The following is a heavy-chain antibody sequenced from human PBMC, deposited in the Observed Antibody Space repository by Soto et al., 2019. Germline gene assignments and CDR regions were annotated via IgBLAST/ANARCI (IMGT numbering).Heavy chain of an antibody. CDR2: VIPMFDRA. CDR3: ARALTLRSGYTLDS. J-gene: IGHJ4*02. Sequence: QVQLVQSGAEVKRPGSSVKVSCKVSGGSLSSYGISWVRQAPGQGLEWMGGVIPMFDRAKYAQKFQGRVTITAHESTSAAYLELSSLRSEDTAVYYCARALTLRSGYTLDSWGQGTLVTVS. CDR1: GGSLSSYG. D-gene: IGHD3-3*01. V-gene: IGHV1-69*01.